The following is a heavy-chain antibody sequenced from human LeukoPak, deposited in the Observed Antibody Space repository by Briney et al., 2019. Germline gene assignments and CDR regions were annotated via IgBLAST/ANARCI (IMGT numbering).Heavy chain of an antibody. D-gene: IGHD1-26*01. J-gene: IGHJ4*02. Sequence: SETLSLTCTVSGGSISSYYWSWIRQPPGKGLEWIGYIYYSGSTNYNPSLKSRVTISVDTSKNQFSLKLSSVTAADTAVYYCASGSYYAYFDYWGQGTLVTVSS. V-gene: IGHV4-59*08. CDR1: GGSISSYY. CDR2: IYYSGST. CDR3: ASGSYYAYFDY.